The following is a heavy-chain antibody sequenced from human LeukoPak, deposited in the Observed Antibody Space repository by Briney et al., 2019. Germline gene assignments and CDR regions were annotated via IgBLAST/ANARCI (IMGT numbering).Heavy chain of an antibody. D-gene: IGHD2-15*01. CDR2: TYYRSKWYN. CDR3: ASSGYCSGGSCSTQFYYYALDV. CDR1: GDSVSSNSAA. V-gene: IGHV6-1*01. Sequence: SPTLSLTCAISGDSVSSNSAAWNWHRQSPSIGLEWLVRTYYRSKWYNDYAVSVKSRITISPDTSKNQFSLQLNSVTPEDTAVYYCASSGYCSGGSCSTQFYYYALDVWGQGTTVTVSS. J-gene: IGHJ6*02.